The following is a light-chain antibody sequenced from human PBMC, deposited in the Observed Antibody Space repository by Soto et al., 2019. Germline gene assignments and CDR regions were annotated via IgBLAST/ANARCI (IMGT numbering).Light chain of an antibody. CDR3: QQSYYTPLT. CDR2: AAS. Sequence: DIQMTQSPSSLSASVGDRVTITCRASQSIGSYLNWYQQAPGRAPKFLISAASSLQSGVPSRFSGSGSGTDFSLTISSLQPEDSATYFCQQSYYTPLTFGGGTKVDIK. J-gene: IGKJ4*01. V-gene: IGKV1-39*01. CDR1: QSIGSY.